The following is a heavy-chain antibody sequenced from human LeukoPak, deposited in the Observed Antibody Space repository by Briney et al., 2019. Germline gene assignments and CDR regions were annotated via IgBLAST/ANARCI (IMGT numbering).Heavy chain of an antibody. CDR3: AMMYSSTWYGY. V-gene: IGHV3-23*01. CDR2: ITDSGGAT. Sequence: PGGSLRLSCAASGFTFSTYAMSWVRQAPGKGLEWVSGITDSGGATFYADSVKGRFTISRDNSKSAVFLQMNSLRAEDTAVYYCAMMYSSTWYGYWGQGTLVTVSS. D-gene: IGHD6-13*01. J-gene: IGHJ4*02. CDR1: GFTFSTYA.